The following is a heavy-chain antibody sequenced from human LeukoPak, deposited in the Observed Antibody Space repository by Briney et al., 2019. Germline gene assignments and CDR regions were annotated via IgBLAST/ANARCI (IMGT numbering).Heavy chain of an antibody. D-gene: IGHD1-26*01. Sequence: GASVKVSCKASGYTFTGYYMHWVRQAPGQGLEWMGRVNPNSGGTNYAQKFQGRVTMTRDTSISTAYMELSRLRSDDTAVYYCASVIEEVSVGAFDIWGQGTMVTVSS. CDR2: VNPNSGGT. J-gene: IGHJ3*02. V-gene: IGHV1-2*06. CDR3: ASVIEEVSVGAFDI. CDR1: GYTFTGYY.